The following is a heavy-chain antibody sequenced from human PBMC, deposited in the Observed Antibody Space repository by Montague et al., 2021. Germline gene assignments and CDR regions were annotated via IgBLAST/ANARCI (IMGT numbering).Heavy chain of an antibody. Sequence: SLILSCVASGFTFSTYWMAWVRQAPAKGLEWVANINQDGSTRNYXDSVKGRFTISRDNAKNSLSLQMNSLRVEDTAIYYCARDSSGSLDYWGQGTLVTVSS. CDR1: GFTFSTYW. J-gene: IGHJ4*02. V-gene: IGHV3-7*01. D-gene: IGHD5-12*01. CDR3: ARDSSGSLDY. CDR2: INQDGSTR.